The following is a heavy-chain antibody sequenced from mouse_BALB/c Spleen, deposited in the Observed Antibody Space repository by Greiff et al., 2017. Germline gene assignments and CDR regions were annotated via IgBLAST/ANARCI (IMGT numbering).Heavy chain of an antibody. Sequence: EVNLVESGGGLVQPGGSRKLSCAASGFTFSSFGMHWVRQAPEKGLEWVAYISSGSSTIYYADTVKGRFTISRDNPKNTLFLQMTSLRSEDTAMYYCARSDNTGVRGNYYAMDYWGQGTSVTVSS. J-gene: IGHJ4*01. D-gene: IGHD2-14*01. CDR3: ARSDNTGVRGNYYAMDY. CDR2: ISSGSSTI. CDR1: GFTFSSFG. V-gene: IGHV5-17*02.